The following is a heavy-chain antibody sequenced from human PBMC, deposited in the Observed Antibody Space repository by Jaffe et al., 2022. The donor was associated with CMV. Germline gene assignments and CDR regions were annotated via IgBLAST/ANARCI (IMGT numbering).Heavy chain of an antibody. Sequence: EVQLVESGGGLVQPGGSLRLSCAASGFTFSSYAMSWVRQAPGKGLEWVSAISGSGGSTYYADSVKGRFTISRDNSKNTLYLQMNSLRAEDTAVYYCAKDRYMGASTIFGVVIWGTFDYWGQGTLVTVSS. V-gene: IGHV3-23*04. CDR1: GFTFSSYA. J-gene: IGHJ4*02. CDR3: AKDRYMGASTIFGVVIWGTFDY. D-gene: IGHD3-3*01. CDR2: ISGSGGST.